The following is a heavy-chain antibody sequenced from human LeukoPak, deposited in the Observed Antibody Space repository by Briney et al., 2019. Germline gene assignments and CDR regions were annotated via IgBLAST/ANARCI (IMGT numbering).Heavy chain of an antibody. CDR3: ARVARYHYYDSSCYGGYLAY. J-gene: IGHJ4*02. CDR2: INHSGST. CDR1: GGSFSGYY. D-gene: IGHD3-22*01. Sequence: SETLSLTCAVYGGSFSGYYWSWIRQPPGKGLEWIGEINHSGSTNYNPSLKSRVTISVDTSKNQFSLKLSSVTAADTAVYYCARVARYHYYDSSCYGGYLAYWGQGPLVTVSS. V-gene: IGHV4-34*01.